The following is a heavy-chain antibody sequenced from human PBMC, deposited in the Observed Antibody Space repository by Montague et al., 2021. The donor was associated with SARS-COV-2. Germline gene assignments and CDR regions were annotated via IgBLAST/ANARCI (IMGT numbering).Heavy chain of an antibody. V-gene: IGHV4-39*07. CDR3: VRRPYYYDSSGQFDP. J-gene: IGHJ5*02. CDR2: IYYSGST. Sequence: SETLSLTCTVSGGSISSSTYYWGWIRQPPGKGLEWIASIYYSGSTYFNPSLKSRVAISIDTSKNQFSLQLSSVTAADTAVYYCVRRPYYYDSSGQFDPWGQGVLVTVSS. D-gene: IGHD3-22*01. CDR1: GGSISSSTYY.